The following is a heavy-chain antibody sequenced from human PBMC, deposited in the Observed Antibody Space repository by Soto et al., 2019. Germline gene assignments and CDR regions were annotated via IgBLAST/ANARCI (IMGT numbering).Heavy chain of an antibody. J-gene: IGHJ4*02. CDR1: GFTLSSYA. CDR3: AKYTGGWDFDY. D-gene: IGHD6-19*01. Sequence: EVQLLESGGGLVQPGGSLRLFCAASGFTLSSYAMSWVRQAPVRGLEWVSAITGSGAGTYYADSVKGRFTISRDNSKNTLFLQMNSLRAEDTAVYYCAKYTGGWDFDYWGQGTLVTVSP. CDR2: ITGSGAGT. V-gene: IGHV3-23*01.